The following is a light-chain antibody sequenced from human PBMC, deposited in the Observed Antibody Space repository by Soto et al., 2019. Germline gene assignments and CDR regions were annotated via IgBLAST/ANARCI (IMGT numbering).Light chain of an antibody. V-gene: IGKV3-20*01. CDR1: QIVSTTY. Sequence: EIVLTQSPGTLSLSPGERATLSCRANQIVSTTYLAWYQQKPGQAPRLLIYGSSRRAPGIPDRFSGSASGTDFTLTISRLEPEDFAVYYCQQYSTSPMYTFGQGTKLEI. J-gene: IGKJ2*01. CDR3: QQYSTSPMYT. CDR2: GSS.